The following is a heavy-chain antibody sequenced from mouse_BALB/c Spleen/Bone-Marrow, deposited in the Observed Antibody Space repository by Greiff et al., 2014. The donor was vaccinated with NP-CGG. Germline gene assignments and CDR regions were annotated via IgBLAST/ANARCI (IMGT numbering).Heavy chain of an antibody. CDR1: GFAFSDYG. CDR2: ISNLAYSM. V-gene: IGHV5-15*02. J-gene: IGHJ4*01. Sequence: EVKLVESGGGLVQPGGSRKLSCAASGFAFSDYGMAWVRQAPGKGLEWVAFISNLAYSMYYADTVTGRFTISRENAKNTLYLEMSSLRSEDTAMYYCAREEGALYYWGQGTTVTVSS. CDR3: AREEGALYY.